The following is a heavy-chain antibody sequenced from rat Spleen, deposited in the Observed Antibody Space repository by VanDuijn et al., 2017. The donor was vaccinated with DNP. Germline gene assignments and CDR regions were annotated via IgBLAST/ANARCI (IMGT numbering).Heavy chain of an antibody. CDR1: GFTFNNYW. J-gene: IGHJ3*01. V-gene: IGHV5-31*01. CDR3: AARYSSSWFAY. CDR2: ITSSGGSI. Sequence: EVQVLESGGDLVQPGRSLKLSCVASGFTFNNYWMTWIRQVPGKGLEWVASITSSGGSIYYPDSVKGRFTISRDDAKNTLYLQMNSLRSEDTATYYCAARYSSSWFAYWGQGTLVTVSS. D-gene: IGHD1-2*01.